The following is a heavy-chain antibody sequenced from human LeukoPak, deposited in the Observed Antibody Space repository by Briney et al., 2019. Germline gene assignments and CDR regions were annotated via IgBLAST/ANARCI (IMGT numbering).Heavy chain of an antibody. Sequence: GGSLRLSCAAFGFTFSSYSMNWVRQAPGKGLEWVSYISSGGSTIYYADSVKGRFTISRDNAKNSLFLQMNGLRAEDTAVYHCVRDDTGTYQSDYGMDVWGQGTTVTVSS. V-gene: IGHV3-48*01. CDR2: ISSGGSTI. D-gene: IGHD1/OR15-1a*01. CDR3: VRDDTGTYQSDYGMDV. CDR1: GFTFSSYS. J-gene: IGHJ6*02.